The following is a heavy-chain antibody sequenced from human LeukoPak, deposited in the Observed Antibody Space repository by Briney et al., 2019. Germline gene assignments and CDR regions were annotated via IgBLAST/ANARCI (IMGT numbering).Heavy chain of an antibody. CDR1: GGSISSYY. Sequence: PSETLSLTCTVSGGSISSYYWSWIRQPPGKGLEWIGYIYYSGSTNYTPSLKSRVTISVDTSKNQFSLKLSSVTAADTAVYYCARVKYNWNYPLDYYYMDVWGKGTTVTVSS. CDR3: ARVKYNWNYPLDYYYMDV. CDR2: IYYSGST. D-gene: IGHD1-7*01. V-gene: IGHV4-59*01. J-gene: IGHJ6*03.